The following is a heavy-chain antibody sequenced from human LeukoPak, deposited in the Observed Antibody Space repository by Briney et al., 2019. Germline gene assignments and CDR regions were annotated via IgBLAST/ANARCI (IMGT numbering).Heavy chain of an antibody. Sequence: SETLSLTCAVYGGSFSGYYWSWISQPPGEGLEWIGEINHSGSTNYNPSLKSRVTISVDTSKNQFSLKLSSVTAADMAVYYCARVTYYYDSSGYFDGSPAKGYWGQGTLVTVSS. CDR2: INHSGST. CDR3: ARVTYYYDSSGYFDGSPAKGY. V-gene: IGHV4-34*01. D-gene: IGHD3-22*01. J-gene: IGHJ4*02. CDR1: GGSFSGYY.